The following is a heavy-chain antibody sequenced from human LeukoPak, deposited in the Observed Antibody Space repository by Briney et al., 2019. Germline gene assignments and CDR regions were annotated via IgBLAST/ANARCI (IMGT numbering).Heavy chain of an antibody. J-gene: IGHJ6*02. Sequence: SETLSLTCAVSGGSISSGGYSWSWIRQPPGKGLEWIGYIYYSGSTNYNPSLKSRVTISVDTSKNQFSLKLSSVTAADTAVYYCARDGFYYYYGMDVWGQGTTVTVSS. CDR3: ARDGFYYYYGMDV. D-gene: IGHD5-12*01. V-gene: IGHV4-61*08. CDR2: IYYSGST. CDR1: GGSISSGGYS.